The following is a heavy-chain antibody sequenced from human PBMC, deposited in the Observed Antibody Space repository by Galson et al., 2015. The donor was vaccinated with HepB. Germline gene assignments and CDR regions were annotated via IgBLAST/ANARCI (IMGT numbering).Heavy chain of an antibody. V-gene: IGHV3-23*01. D-gene: IGHD2-2*01. CDR2: ISNSGDNT. CDR3: AKALGGVVPATRVLDS. Sequence: SLRLSCAASGFTFSNYAMSWVRQAPGKGLEWVSIISNSGDNTYYADSVMGRFTISRDNSKNTLYLQMNSLRAEDTAIYYCAKALGGVVPATRVLDSWGQGTLVTVSS. J-gene: IGHJ4*02. CDR1: GFTFSNYA.